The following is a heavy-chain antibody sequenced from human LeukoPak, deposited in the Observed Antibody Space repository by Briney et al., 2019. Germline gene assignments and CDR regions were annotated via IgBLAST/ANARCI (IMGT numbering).Heavy chain of an antibody. D-gene: IGHD3-10*01. V-gene: IGHV4-28*05. Sequence: PSETLSLTCSVSGSSIASLNWWGWIRQPPGKGLEWIGYIYYTGSIYYNPSLKSRVTISVDTSKNQFSLKLSSVTATDTAVYYCARNKYYYGLGNYGVPNWFDPWGQGTLVTVSS. CDR3: ARNKYYYGLGNYGVPNWFDP. CDR2: IYYTGSI. J-gene: IGHJ5*02. CDR1: GSSIASLNW.